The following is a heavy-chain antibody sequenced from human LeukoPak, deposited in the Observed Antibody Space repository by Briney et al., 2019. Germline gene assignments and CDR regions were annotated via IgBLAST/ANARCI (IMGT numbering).Heavy chain of an antibody. Sequence: PSETLSLTCNVSGFSINIGYYWGWIRQPPGQGLEWIGSIFHSGKTYYNSSLKSRVTISIDTSKNQFSLKLSSVTAADTAVYYCARAGYYDSSGYEWNEYFDYWGQGTLVTVSS. J-gene: IGHJ4*02. D-gene: IGHD3-22*01. CDR2: IFHSGKT. V-gene: IGHV4-38-2*02. CDR1: GFSINIGYY. CDR3: ARAGYYDSSGYEWNEYFDY.